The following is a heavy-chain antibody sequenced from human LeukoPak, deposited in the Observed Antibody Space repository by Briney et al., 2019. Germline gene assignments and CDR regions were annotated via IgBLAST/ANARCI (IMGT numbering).Heavy chain of an antibody. J-gene: IGHJ5*02. V-gene: IGHV4-61*02. CDR3: AREPLYYSRSNWFDP. CDR1: GGSISSGNYY. CDR2: IHSSGST. Sequence: PSETLSLTCTVSGGSISSGNYYWSWIRKPAGTGLEWIARIHSSGSTNYKPSLKSRVIISLDTSRNQFSLKLSSVTAADTAVYYCAREPLYYSRSNWFDPWGQGTLVTVSS. D-gene: IGHD6-13*01.